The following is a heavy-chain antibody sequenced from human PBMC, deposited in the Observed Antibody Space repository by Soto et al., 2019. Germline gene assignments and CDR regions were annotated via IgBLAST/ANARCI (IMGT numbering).Heavy chain of an antibody. D-gene: IGHD2-2*01. V-gene: IGHV3-33*01. CDR3: ARDVCSSTSCYEGGYYYYYGMDV. J-gene: IGHJ6*02. CDR1: GFTFSSYG. Sequence: GGSLRLSCAASGFTFSSYGMHWVRQAPGKGLEWVAVIWYDGSNKYYADSVKGRFTISRDNSKNTLYLQMNSLRAEDTAVYYCARDVCSSTSCYEGGYYYYYGMDVWGQGTTVTVSS. CDR2: IWYDGSNK.